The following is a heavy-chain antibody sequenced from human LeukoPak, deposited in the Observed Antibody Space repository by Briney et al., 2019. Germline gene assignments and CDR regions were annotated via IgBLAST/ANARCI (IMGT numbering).Heavy chain of an antibody. CDR2: IYPAHSDL. V-gene: IGHV5-51*01. D-gene: IGHD1-26*01. J-gene: IGHJ4*02. Sequence: GDSLKISCKGSGYSFTSYWIGWVRQMPGKGLELMGIIYPAHSDLRYSPSFQGQITISADKSITSAYLQWSSLKASDTAMYYCARQSPQYRGNHWSFDYWGQATLVTVSS. CDR1: GYSFTSYW. CDR3: ARQSPQYRGNHWSFDY.